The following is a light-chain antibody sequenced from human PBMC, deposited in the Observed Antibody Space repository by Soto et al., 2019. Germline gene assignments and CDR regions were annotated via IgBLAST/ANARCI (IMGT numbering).Light chain of an antibody. CDR2: AAS. CDR3: QQSFTTPLT. Sequence: DVERTKSPYSLSASTGDRVTISFRMSQGISSYLAWYQQKPGKAPELLIYAASTLRSGVPSRFSGSGSGTDFNLTINSLQPEDFATYFCQQSFTTPLTFGGGTNVAIK. CDR1: QGISSY. J-gene: IGKJ4*01. V-gene: IGKV1-39*01.